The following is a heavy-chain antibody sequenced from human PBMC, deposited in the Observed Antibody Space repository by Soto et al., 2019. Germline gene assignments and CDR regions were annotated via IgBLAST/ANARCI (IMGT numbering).Heavy chain of an antibody. CDR3: ARGSGIVALPGELEDVNYDY. D-gene: IGHD1-1*01. V-gene: IGHV4-34*01. J-gene: IGHJ4*02. Sequence: QVQLQQWGAGLVRPSETLSLSCAVYGQSFSGHSWAWIRQPPGKGLDWLGEINESGSTYYNPSLKSRVTISTDTSKNQFSLTLTSVSAADTAAYFCARGSGIVALPGELEDVNYDYWGQGTLVNVSS. CDR2: INESGST. CDR1: GQSFSGHS.